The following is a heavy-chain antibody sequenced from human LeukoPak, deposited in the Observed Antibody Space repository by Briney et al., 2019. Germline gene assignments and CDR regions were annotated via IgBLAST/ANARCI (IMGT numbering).Heavy chain of an antibody. CDR3: ARGKDGSSLPFDS. CDR2: IYYSGST. J-gene: IGHJ4*02. CDR1: GVSIRSYY. D-gene: IGHD5/OR15-5a*01. Sequence: SETLSLTCTVSGVSIRSYYWSWIRQPPGKGLEWIGYIYYSGSTNYNPSLKSRVTITVDTSKNQFSLKLSSVTAADTAVYYCARGKDGSSLPFDSWGQGTLVTVSS. V-gene: IGHV4-59*01.